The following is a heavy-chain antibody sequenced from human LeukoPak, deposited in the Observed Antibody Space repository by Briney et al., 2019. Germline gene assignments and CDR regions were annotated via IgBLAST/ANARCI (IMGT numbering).Heavy chain of an antibody. Sequence: GGSLRLSCAASGFTVSSNYMSWVRQAPGKGVEGVSVIYSGGSTYYADSVKGRFTISRDNSKNTLYLQMNSLRAEDTAVYYCARDSNSSGCFDYWGQGTLVTVSS. D-gene: IGHD6-19*01. J-gene: IGHJ4*02. V-gene: IGHV3-53*01. CDR3: ARDSNSSGCFDY. CDR1: GFTVSSNY. CDR2: IYSGGST.